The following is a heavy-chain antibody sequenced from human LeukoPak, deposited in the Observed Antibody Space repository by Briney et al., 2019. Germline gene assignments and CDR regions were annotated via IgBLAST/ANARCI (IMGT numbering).Heavy chain of an antibody. V-gene: IGHV3-23*01. CDR3: AKGLYCSGGSCYPYYYYYMDV. D-gene: IGHD2-15*01. CDR2: ISGSGGST. J-gene: IGHJ6*03. CDR1: GFTFSSYP. Sequence: GGSLRLSCAASGFTFSSYPMTWVRQAPGKGLEWVSAISGSGGSTYYADSVKGRFTISKDNSENTLYMQMNSLRAEDTAVYYCAKGLYCSGGSCYPYYYYYMDVWGKGTTVTVSS.